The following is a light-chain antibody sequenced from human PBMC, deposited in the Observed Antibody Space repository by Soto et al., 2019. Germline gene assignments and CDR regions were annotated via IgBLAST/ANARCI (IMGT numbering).Light chain of an antibody. CDR3: QHYNSYSEA. V-gene: IGKV1-17*01. CDR2: AAS. J-gene: IGKJ1*01. Sequence: IQMTQSPSSLSASVGDRVTITCRASQGISNDLGWYQQKPGKAPKLLIYAASSLKSGVPSRFNGSGSGTEFTLTISSLQPDDFATYYCQHYNSYSEAFGQGTKVELK. CDR1: QGISND.